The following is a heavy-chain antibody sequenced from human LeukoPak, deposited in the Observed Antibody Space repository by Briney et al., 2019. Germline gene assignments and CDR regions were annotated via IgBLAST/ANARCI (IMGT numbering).Heavy chain of an antibody. J-gene: IGHJ2*01. Sequence: GGSLRLSCGASGLTFNTYWIHWVRHAPGKGLVWVSQIIFDGSLASYADSVKGRFTISRDNTKNTLYLQMNSLGTEDTAVYYCVAGHYDSRMYFDLWGRGTLVSVSS. V-gene: IGHV3-74*01. CDR2: IIFDGSLA. D-gene: IGHD3-16*01. CDR3: VAGHYDSRMYFDL. CDR1: GLTFNTYW.